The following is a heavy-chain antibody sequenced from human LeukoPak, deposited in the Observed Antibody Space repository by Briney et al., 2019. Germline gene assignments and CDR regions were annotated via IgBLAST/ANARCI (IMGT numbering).Heavy chain of an antibody. CDR1: SGSISSDNG. Sequence: PSETLSLTCAVSSGSISSDNGWTWVRQPPGKGLEWIGEIYYSGRTNYNPSLQSRLTISVDKSNNQFSLSLRSVTAADTAVYYCAGKVAATYYQEWGQGNLVTVSS. CDR2: IYYSGRT. CDR3: AGKVAATYYQE. V-gene: IGHV4-4*02. D-gene: IGHD1-26*01. J-gene: IGHJ1*01.